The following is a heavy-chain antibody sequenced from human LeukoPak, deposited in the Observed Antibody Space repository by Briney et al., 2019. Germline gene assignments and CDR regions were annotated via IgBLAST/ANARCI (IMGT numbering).Heavy chain of an antibody. J-gene: IGHJ4*02. V-gene: IGHV1-2*02. CDR3: ARDGTSVMVDFDY. D-gene: IGHD5-18*01. CDR1: GYTFTDYY. Sequence: ASVKVSCKASGYTFTDYYLYWMRQAPGQGLEWMGWINPNSGGTNYAQKFQGRVTMTRDTSISTAYMELSRLRSDDTAVYYCARDGTSVMVDFDYWGQGTLVTVSS. CDR2: INPNSGGT.